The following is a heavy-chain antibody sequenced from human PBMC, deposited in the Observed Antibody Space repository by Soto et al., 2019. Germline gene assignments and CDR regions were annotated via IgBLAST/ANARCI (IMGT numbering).Heavy chain of an antibody. CDR1: GYTFTGYY. CDR3: ARGPIVGATMAYDS. V-gene: IGHV1-2*04. J-gene: IGHJ4*02. Sequence: QVQLVQSGAEVKKPGASVKVSCKASGYTFTGYYMHWVRQAPGQGLEWMGWINPNSGGTNDAQKFQGWVTMTRDTSISTAYMELSRLRSDDTAVYYCARGPIVGATMAYDSWGQGTLVTGSS. CDR2: INPNSGGT. D-gene: IGHD1-26*01.